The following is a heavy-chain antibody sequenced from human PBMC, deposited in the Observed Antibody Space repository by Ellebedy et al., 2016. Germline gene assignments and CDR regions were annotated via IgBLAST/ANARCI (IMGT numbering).Heavy chain of an antibody. Sequence: GGSLRLSXAASGFTFSSYAMHWVRQAPGKGLEWVAVISYDGSNKYYADSVKGRFTISRDNSKNTLYLQMNSLRAEDTAVYYCARTAVAGYYYYGMDVWGQGTTVTVSS. CDR2: ISYDGSNK. J-gene: IGHJ6*02. CDR3: ARTAVAGYYYYGMDV. CDR1: GFTFSSYA. D-gene: IGHD6-19*01. V-gene: IGHV3-30-3*01.